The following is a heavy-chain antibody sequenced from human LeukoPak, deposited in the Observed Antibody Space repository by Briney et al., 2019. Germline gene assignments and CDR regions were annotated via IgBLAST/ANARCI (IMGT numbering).Heavy chain of an antibody. J-gene: IGHJ4*02. V-gene: IGHV3-23*01. CDR1: GFTFSSYA. CDR2: IGGSGDIT. D-gene: IGHD3-22*01. CDR3: AKAQFYYDSSGYNF. Sequence: GGSLRLSCAASGFTFSSYAVSWVRQAPGKGLEWVSSIGGSGDITYYADSVKGRFTISGDNSKNTLYLQMNSLRAEDTAVYHCAKAQFYYDSSGYNFWGQGTLVTVSS.